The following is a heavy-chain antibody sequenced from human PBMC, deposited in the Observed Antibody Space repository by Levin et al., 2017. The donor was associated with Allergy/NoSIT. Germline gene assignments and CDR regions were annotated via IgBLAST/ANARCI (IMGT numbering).Heavy chain of an antibody. CDR3: AKAWSCSSTSCYIGPDIAVAGTWRVQPVEYFQH. V-gene: IGHV3-23*01. CDR2: ISGSGGST. Sequence: RASVKVSCAASGFTFSSYAMSWVRQAPGKGLEWVSAISGSGGSTYYADSVKGRFTISRDNSKNTLYLQMNSLRAEDTAVYYCAKAWSCSSTSCYIGPDIAVAGTWRVQPVEYFQHWGQGTLVTVSS. CDR1: GFTFSSYA. J-gene: IGHJ1*01. D-gene: IGHD2-2*02.